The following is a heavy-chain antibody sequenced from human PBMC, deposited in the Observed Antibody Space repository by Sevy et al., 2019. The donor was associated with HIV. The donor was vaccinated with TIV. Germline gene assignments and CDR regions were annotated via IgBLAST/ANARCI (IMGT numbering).Heavy chain of an antibody. CDR1: GFTFSSYS. D-gene: IGHD6-13*01. CDR3: ARDQVAAAGSFFDY. J-gene: IGHJ4*02. Sequence: GGSLRLSCAASGFTFSSYSMNWVRQAPGKGLEWVSSISSSSSYIYYADSVKGRFTISRDNAKNSLYLQMNSLRAEDTAVYYCARDQVAAAGSFFDYWGQRTLVTVSS. V-gene: IGHV3-21*01. CDR2: ISSSSSYI.